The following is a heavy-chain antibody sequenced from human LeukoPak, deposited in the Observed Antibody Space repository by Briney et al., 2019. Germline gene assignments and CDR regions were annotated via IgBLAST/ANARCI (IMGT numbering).Heavy chain of an antibody. D-gene: IGHD3-3*01. CDR2: ISGSGGST. V-gene: IGHV3-23*01. CDR3: AKDKRVTIFGVVIIKTDAFDI. J-gene: IGHJ3*02. Sequence: GGSLRLSCAASGFTFSSYAMGWVRQAPGKGLEWVSAISGSGGSTYYADSVKGRFTISRDNSKNTLYLQMNSLRAEDTAVYYCAKDKRVTIFGVVIIKTDAFDIWGQGTMVTVSS. CDR1: GFTFSSYA.